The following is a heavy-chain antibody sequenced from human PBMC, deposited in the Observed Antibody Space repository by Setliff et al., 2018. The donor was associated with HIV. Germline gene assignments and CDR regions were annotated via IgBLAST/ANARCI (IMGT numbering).Heavy chain of an antibody. J-gene: IGHJ4*02. CDR1: GGSASNSRYY. V-gene: IGHV4-39*01. D-gene: IGHD5-12*01. CDR3: ARRGYSGYDWADYFDY. Sequence: PSETLSLTCTVSGGSASNSRYYWGWIRQPPGKGLEWIGSFYYSGSTYYSPSLKSRVTISVDTSKNQFSLKLSSVTAADTAVYYCARRGYSGYDWADYFDYWGQGTLVTVSS. CDR2: FYYSGST.